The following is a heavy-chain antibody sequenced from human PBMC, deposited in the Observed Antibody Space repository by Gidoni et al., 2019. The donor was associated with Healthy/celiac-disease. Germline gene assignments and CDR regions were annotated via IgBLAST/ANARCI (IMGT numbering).Heavy chain of an antibody. D-gene: IGHD5-12*01. Sequence: VQLVESGVGVVQPGRSLRLSCAASGFTFSSYGMHWVRQATGKGLEWVAVISYDGSNKYYADAVKGRFTISRDNSKNTLYLQMNSRRAEDTAVYYCARYGLQTSIDYWGQGTLVTVSS. CDR2: ISYDGSNK. V-gene: IGHV3-30*03. J-gene: IGHJ4*02. CDR3: ARYGLQTSIDY. CDR1: GFTFSSYG.